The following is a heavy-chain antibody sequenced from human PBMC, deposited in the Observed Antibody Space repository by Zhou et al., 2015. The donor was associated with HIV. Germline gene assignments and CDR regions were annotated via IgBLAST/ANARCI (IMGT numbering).Heavy chain of an antibody. CDR3: ARLSTWGEKVTTYYFDY. V-gene: IGHV1-69*06. Sequence: QVQLVQSGAEVKKPGSSVKVSCRASGGTFSTYAISWVRQAPGQGLEWMGGIIPIFGTANYAQKFQGRVTITADKSTSTAYMELSSLRSEDTAVYYCARLSTWGEKVTTYYFDYWGQGTLVAVSS. D-gene: IGHD7-27*01. CDR1: GGTFSTYA. J-gene: IGHJ4*02. CDR2: IIPIFGTA.